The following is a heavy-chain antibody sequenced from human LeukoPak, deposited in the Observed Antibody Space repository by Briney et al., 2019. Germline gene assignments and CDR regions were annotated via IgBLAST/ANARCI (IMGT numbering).Heavy chain of an antibody. Sequence: ASVKLSCKASGYTFTSYYMHWVRQAPGQGLEWMGIITPSGGSTIYAQKFQGRVTTTRHTSTSTVYMELSSLRSEDTAVYYCARVYSSSSPFDYWGQGTLVTVSS. CDR3: ARVYSSSSPFDY. CDR2: ITPSGGST. D-gene: IGHD6-6*01. V-gene: IGHV1-46*01. CDR1: GYTFTSYY. J-gene: IGHJ4*02.